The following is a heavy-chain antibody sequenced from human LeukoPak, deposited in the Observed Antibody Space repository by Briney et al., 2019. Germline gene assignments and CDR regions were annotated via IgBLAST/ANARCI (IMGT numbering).Heavy chain of an antibody. Sequence: GASVKVSCKASGYTFTGYYMHWVRQAPGQGLEWMGWINPNSGGTNYPQKFQGRVTMTRDTSVSTAYMELNRLRSDDTAVYFCARQSPGYSSGWSNYFDYWGQGTLVTVSS. D-gene: IGHD6-19*01. CDR2: INPNSGGT. CDR3: ARQSPGYSSGWSNYFDY. J-gene: IGHJ4*02. CDR1: GYTFTGYY. V-gene: IGHV1-2*02.